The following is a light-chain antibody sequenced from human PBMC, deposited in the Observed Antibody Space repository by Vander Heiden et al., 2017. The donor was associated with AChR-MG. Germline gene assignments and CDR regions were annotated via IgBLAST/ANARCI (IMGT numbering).Light chain of an antibody. J-gene: IGKJ3*01. CDR2: AAS. Sequence: DIQLTQSPSFLSASVGDRVTITCRASQGIGSYLAWYQQKPGKAPNLLIYAASTLQSGVPSRFSGSGSGTEFTLTISSLQPEDFATYYCQHLNSYPLTFGHGTKVDIK. CDR1: QGIGSY. V-gene: IGKV1-9*01. CDR3: QHLNSYPLT.